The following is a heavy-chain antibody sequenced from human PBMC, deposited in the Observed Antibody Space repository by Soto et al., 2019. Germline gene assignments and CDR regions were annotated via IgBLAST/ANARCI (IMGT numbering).Heavy chain of an antibody. D-gene: IGHD1-26*01. CDR1: GFTFSSSE. J-gene: IGHJ3*01. CDR3: ARRASR. CDR2: IHPSGQPI. Sequence: EVQLVGSGGGLVQPGGSLRLSCAVSGFTFSSSEMYWVRQGPGKGLEWISYIHPSGQPIFYADSVKGRFTISRDNANNSLFLQMNSLRAEDTAVYYCARRASRWGQGTMVTVSS. V-gene: IGHV3-48*03.